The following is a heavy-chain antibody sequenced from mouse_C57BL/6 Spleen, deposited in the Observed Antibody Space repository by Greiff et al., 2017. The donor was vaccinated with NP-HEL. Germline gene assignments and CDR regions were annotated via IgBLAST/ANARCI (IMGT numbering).Heavy chain of an antibody. J-gene: IGHJ4*01. CDR1: GFTFSSYG. D-gene: IGHD1-1*01. CDR2: ISSGGSYT. V-gene: IGHV5-6*01. CDR3: ARSTITTVVATDYYAMDY. Sequence: EVQVVESGGDLVKPGGSLKLSCAASGFTFSSYGMSWVRQTPDKRLEWVATISSGGSYTYYPDSVKGRFTISRDNAKNTLYLQMSSLKSEDTAMYYCARSTITTVVATDYYAMDYWGQGTSVTVSS.